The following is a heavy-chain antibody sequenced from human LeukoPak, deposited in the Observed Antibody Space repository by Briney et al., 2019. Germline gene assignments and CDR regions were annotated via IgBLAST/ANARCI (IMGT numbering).Heavy chain of an antibody. CDR3: AKTGPYYFDI. Sequence: GGSLRLSCELSGVIFATSGMTWVRQAPGKGLECVAAIGTSSSFRLYTDSVKGRFTISRDNSRNTVYLQMHSLRADDTAVYYCAKTGPYYFDIWGQGTLVTVSS. CDR2: IGTSSSFR. J-gene: IGHJ4*02. D-gene: IGHD3-10*01. V-gene: IGHV3-23*01. CDR1: GVIFATSG.